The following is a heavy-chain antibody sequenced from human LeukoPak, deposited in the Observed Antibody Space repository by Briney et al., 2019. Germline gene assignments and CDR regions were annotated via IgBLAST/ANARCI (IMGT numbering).Heavy chain of an antibody. Sequence: SETLSLTCTVSGDPINTKSYYWGWIRQPPGKGLEWIGSIYYSGNTYYNPSLKSRVTLSIDTSKNQFSLRLSSVTAADTAVYYCARHSYGTFDYWGQGTLVTVSS. J-gene: IGHJ4*02. CDR2: IYYSGNT. V-gene: IGHV4-39*01. CDR3: ARHSYGTFDY. CDR1: GDPINTKSYY. D-gene: IGHD5-18*01.